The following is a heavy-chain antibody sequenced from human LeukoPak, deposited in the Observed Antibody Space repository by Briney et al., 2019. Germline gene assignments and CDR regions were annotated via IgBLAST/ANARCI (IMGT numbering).Heavy chain of an antibody. J-gene: IGHJ5*02. CDR2: INHSGNA. V-gene: IGHV4-34*01. D-gene: IGHD5-18*01. CDR1: GGSLSGYY. CDR3: ARVVGIQLRSLFLGFDP. Sequence: SETLSLTCAVYGGSLSGYYWSWIRQPPGRGLEWIGEINHSGNANYSPSLKSRVTISVDTSKNQFSLKLTSVTAADTAVYYCARVVGIQLRSLFLGFDPWGQGTLVTVSS.